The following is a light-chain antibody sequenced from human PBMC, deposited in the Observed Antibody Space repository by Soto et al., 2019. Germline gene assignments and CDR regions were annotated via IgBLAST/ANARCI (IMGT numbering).Light chain of an antibody. J-gene: IGKJ1*01. CDR1: QTVTSGY. CDR3: QQYYNWWT. V-gene: IGKV3-15*01. Sequence: EIVLTQSPDTLSLSPGERATLSCRASQTVTSGYLAWYQQKTGQAPRLLIFGASTRAAGIPARFSGSGSGTDFSLTISSLQFDDSAVYYCQQYYNWWTFGQGTKVDIK. CDR2: GAS.